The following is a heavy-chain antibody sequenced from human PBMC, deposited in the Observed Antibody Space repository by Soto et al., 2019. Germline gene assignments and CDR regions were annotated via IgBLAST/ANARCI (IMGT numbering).Heavy chain of an antibody. J-gene: IGHJ4*02. CDR2: IYYSGST. CDR3: ARERSPYGGNSRYDY. V-gene: IGHV4-31*03. Sequence: ASETLSLTCTVSGGSISSGGYYWSWIRQHPGKGLEWIGYIYYSGSTYYNPSLKSRVTISVDTSKNQFSLKLSSVTAADTAVYYCARERSPYGGNSRYDYWGQGTLVPVSS. CDR1: GGSISSGGYY. D-gene: IGHD4-17*01.